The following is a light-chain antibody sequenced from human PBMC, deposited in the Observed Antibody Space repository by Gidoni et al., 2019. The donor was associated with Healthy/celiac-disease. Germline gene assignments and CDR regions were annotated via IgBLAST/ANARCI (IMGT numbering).Light chain of an antibody. CDR1: QSISSW. CDR2: KAS. CDR3: QQYNSYWT. V-gene: IGKV1-5*03. J-gene: IGKJ1*01. Sequence: DIQMTQSPSTLSSSVGDRVTITCRASQSISSWLAWYQQKPGKAPKLLIYKASSLESGVPSRFSGSGSGTEFTLTISSLQPDDLATYYCQQYNSYWTFXQXTKVEIK.